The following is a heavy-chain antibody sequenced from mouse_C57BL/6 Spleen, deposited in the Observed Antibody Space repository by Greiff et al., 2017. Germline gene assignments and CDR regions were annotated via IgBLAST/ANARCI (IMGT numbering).Heavy chain of an antibody. D-gene: IGHD1-1*01. J-gene: IGHJ2*01. Sequence: VQLQQPGAELVRPGSSVKLSCKASGYPFTSYWMDWVKQRPGQGLEWIGNIYPSDSETHYNQKFKDKATLTVDKSSSTAYMQLSSLTSEDSAVYYCARHYYGSSPGYWGKGTTLTVSS. CDR1: GYPFTSYW. CDR2: IYPSDSET. V-gene: IGHV1-61*01. CDR3: ARHYYGSSPGY.